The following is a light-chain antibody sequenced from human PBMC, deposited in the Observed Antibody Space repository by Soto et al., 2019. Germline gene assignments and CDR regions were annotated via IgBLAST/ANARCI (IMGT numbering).Light chain of an antibody. CDR2: GAS. V-gene: IGKV3-15*01. CDR3: QQYNTWPPIN. J-gene: IGKJ5*01. CDR1: QSVRSN. Sequence: EIVMTQSPATLSVSPGERVTLSCSASQSVRSNLAWYQQKPGQAPRPLIYGASTRATGLPARFSGSGSGTDFTLTISSPQSEDFAVYYCQQYNTWPPINFGQGTRLEIK.